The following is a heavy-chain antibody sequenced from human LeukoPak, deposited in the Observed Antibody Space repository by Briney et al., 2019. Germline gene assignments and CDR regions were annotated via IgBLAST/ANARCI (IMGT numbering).Heavy chain of an antibody. CDR2: LNNDGST. Sequence: PGGSLRLSCAASGFTVSNDHMNWVRQAPGKGLERVSVLNNDGSTYYADSVKGRFTTSRDSSKNTVYLQMNSLRAEDTAVYYCAGAGGYSVYGSQGTLVTVSS. CDR1: GFTVSNDH. D-gene: IGHD5/OR15-5a*01. V-gene: IGHV3-66*01. CDR3: AGAGGYSVY. J-gene: IGHJ4*02.